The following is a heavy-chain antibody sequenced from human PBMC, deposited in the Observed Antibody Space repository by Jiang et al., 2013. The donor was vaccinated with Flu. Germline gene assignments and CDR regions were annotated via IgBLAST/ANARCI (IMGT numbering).Heavy chain of an antibody. V-gene: IGHV3-33*01. CDR2: IWYDGSNK. J-gene: IGHJ4*02. Sequence: VQLLESGGGVVQPGRSLRLSCAASGFTFSSYGMHWVRQAPGKGLEWVAVIWYDGSNKYYADSVKGRFTISRDNSKNTLYLQMNSLRAEDTAVYYCARVSGGAGDRRGAGTTWGQGTLVTVS. D-gene: IGHD3-16*01. CDR1: GFTFSSYG. CDR3: ARVSGGAGDRRGAGTT.